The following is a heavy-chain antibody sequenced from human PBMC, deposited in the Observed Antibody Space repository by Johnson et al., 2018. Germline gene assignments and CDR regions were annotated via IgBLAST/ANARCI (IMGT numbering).Heavy chain of an antibody. CDR3: AGVVLAFDI. CDR1: GDSISGHY. V-gene: IGHV4-59*11. CDR2: IYYTGPT. D-gene: IGHD2-15*01. J-gene: IGHJ3*02. Sequence: VQLVESGPGLVKPSETLSLTCSVSGDSISGHYWSCIRQPPGKGLEWIGNIYYTGPTNYNPSLKSLVTILVDRSKNQFSLKLNSVTPADTAVYYCAGVVLAFDIWGQGTVVTVSS.